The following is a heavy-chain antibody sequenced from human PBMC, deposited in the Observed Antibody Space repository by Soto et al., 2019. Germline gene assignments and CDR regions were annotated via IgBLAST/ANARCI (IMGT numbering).Heavy chain of an antibody. CDR2: IIPIPGTA. CDR3: ARSQGSSTSLEIYYYYYYGMDV. V-gene: IGHV1-69*01. CDR1: GGTFSSYA. Sequence: QVQLVQSGAEVKKPGSSAKVSCKASGGTFSSYAISWVRQAPGQGLEWMGGIIPIPGTANYAQKFQGRVRITEDESTSKDYMELSSLRSEDTAVYYCARSQGSSTSLEIYYYYYYGMDVWGQGTTVTVSS. D-gene: IGHD2-2*01. J-gene: IGHJ6*02.